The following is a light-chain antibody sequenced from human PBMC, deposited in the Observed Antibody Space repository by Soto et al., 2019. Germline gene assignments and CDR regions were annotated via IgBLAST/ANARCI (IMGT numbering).Light chain of an antibody. CDR1: SSDVGGYKY. CDR2: EVS. V-gene: IGLV2-14*01. CDR3: SSYTSSRTYV. J-gene: IGLJ1*01. Sequence: QSVLTQPASVSGSPGQSITISCTGTSSDVGGYKYVSWYQLHPGKAPKLMVYEVSNRPSGVSNRFSGSKSGNTASLTISGLQAEDEADYYCSSYTSSRTYVFGTGTQLTVL.